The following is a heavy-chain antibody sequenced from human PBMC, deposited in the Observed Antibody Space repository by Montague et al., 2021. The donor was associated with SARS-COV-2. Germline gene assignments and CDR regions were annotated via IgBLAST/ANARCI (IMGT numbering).Heavy chain of an antibody. CDR1: GFILSSYE. CDR2: LSSSGGGRTK. D-gene: IGHD2-21*01. J-gene: IGHJ6*02. Sequence: SLRLSCAASGFILSSYELNWVRQAPGKGLEWISYLSSSGGGRTKHYTXXVKGRFTISRDNAKNSLYLQMNRLRVEDTAIYYCARDRDWDDWCGMDVWGQGTTVTVSS. V-gene: IGHV3-48*03. CDR3: ARDRDWDDWCGMDV.